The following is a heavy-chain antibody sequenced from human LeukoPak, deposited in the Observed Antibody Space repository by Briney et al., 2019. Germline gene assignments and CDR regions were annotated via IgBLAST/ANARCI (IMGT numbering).Heavy chain of an antibody. J-gene: IGHJ3*02. V-gene: IGHV3-74*01. CDR1: GFSFDDYA. CDR2: INIDDIST. Sequence: GRSLRLSCAASGFSFDDYAMHWVRQAPGKGLVWVSRINIDDISTNYADSVKGRFTISRDNAKNTLYLQMNSLRAEDTAVYYCVREYNWNGHAFDIWGQGTMVTVSS. D-gene: IGHD1-20*01. CDR3: VREYNWNGHAFDI.